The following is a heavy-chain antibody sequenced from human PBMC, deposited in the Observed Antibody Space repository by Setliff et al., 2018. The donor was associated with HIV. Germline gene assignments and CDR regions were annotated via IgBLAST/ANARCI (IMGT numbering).Heavy chain of an antibody. V-gene: IGHV4-34*01. Sequence: PSETLSLTCAVYGGSFNGYSWSWIRQAPGKGLEWIGGINHSGSTNYNPSLKSRVTISVDTSKNQFSLRLNSVTAADTAVYYCASDISPDDGYNRLHYFDYWGQGTLVTVSS. CDR3: ASDISPDDGYNRLHYFDY. CDR2: INHSGST. D-gene: IGHD5-12*01. J-gene: IGHJ4*02. CDR1: GGSFNGYS.